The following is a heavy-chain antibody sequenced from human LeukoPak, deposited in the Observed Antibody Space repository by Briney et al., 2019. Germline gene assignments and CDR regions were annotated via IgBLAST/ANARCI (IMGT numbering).Heavy chain of an antibody. J-gene: IGHJ4*02. CDR2: LYSGGNT. CDR3: AREGASSSFGY. CDR1: GFTVSSNY. V-gene: IGHV3-53*01. Sequence: GGSLRLSCVVSGFTVSSNYMSWVRRAPGKGLEWVSVLYSGGNTYHADSVKGRFTISRDNSKNTLYLQMNSLRAEDTAVYYCAREGASSSFGYWGQGTLVTVSS. D-gene: IGHD6-13*01.